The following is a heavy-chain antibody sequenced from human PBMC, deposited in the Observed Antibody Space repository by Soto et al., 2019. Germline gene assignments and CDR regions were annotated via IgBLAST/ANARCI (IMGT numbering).Heavy chain of an antibody. CDR1: GFTVGYYV. D-gene: IGHD1-26*01. J-gene: IGHJ3*02. V-gene: IGHV3-49*04. Sequence: GGSLRLSCTASGFTVGYYVMSWVRQSPGKGLEWVGFIRSKAYGGTTDYAASVKGRFTISRDDFKSIAYLQMNSLKTEDTAVYYCTRVGATDGVAFDIWGQGAMVTVSS. CDR3: TRVGATDGVAFDI. CDR2: IRSKAYGGTT.